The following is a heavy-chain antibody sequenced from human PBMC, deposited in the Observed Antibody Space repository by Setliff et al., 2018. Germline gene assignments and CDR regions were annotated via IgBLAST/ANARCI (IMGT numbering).Heavy chain of an antibody. V-gene: IGHV4-59*08. D-gene: IGHD3-22*01. CDR3: ARTGTTYYYSCMDV. Sequence: KLSETLSLTCAVSGAAISTYHWSWLRQPPGKGLEWIGYVSYGGSTKYNPSLESRVTISLDAPKNQFSLKLTSVTAADTAVYYCARTGTTYYYSCMDVWGKGTTVT. J-gene: IGHJ6*03. CDR1: GAAISTYH. CDR2: VSYGGST.